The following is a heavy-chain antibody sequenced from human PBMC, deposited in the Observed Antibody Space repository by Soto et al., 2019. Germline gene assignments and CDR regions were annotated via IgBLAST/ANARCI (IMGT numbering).Heavy chain of an antibody. Sequence: PGGSLRLSCAASGFTFSSYAMSWVRQAPGKGLEWVSAISGSGGSTYYADSVKGRFTISRDNSKNTLYLQMNSLRAEDTAVYYCAKDPRITIFGAVGWFDPWGQGTLVTVSS. CDR3: AKDPRITIFGAVGWFDP. D-gene: IGHD3-3*01. J-gene: IGHJ5*02. CDR2: ISGSGGST. V-gene: IGHV3-23*01. CDR1: GFTFSSYA.